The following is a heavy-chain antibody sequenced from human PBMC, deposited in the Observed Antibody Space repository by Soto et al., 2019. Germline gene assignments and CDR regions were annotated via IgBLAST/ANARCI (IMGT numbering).Heavy chain of an antibody. CDR2: IYATGTT. CDR3: VRDGTKTLRDWFDP. CDR1: GASISGXX. D-gene: IGHD1-1*01. Sequence: ETLXXTCTVSGASISGXXXGWIRKSAGKGLEWIGRIYATGTTDYNPSLKSRVMMSVDTSKKQFSLKLRSVTAADTAVYYCVRDGTKTLRDWFDPWGQGISVTVS. J-gene: IGHJ5*02. V-gene: IGHV4-4*07.